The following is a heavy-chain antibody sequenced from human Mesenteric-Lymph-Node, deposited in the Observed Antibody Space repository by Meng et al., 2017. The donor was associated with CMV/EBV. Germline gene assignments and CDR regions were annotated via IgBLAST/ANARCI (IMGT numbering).Heavy chain of an antibody. J-gene: IGHJ4*02. Sequence: KASGGTFSSYAISWVRQAPGQGLEWMGGIIPIFGTANYAQKFQGRVTITADESTSTAYMELSSLRSEDTAVYYCARQARYYDAYHFDYWGQGTLVTVSS. CDR3: ARQARYYDAYHFDY. CDR1: GGTFSSYA. V-gene: IGHV1-69*01. CDR2: IIPIFGTA. D-gene: IGHD3-3*01.